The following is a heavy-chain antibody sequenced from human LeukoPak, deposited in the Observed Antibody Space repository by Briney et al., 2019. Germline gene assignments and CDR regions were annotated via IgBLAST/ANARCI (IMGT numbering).Heavy chain of an antibody. CDR3: TRPSFDP. CDR2: IRSKANSYAT. V-gene: IGHV3-73*01. J-gene: IGHJ5*02. Sequence: GGSLRLSCAASGFTFSGSAMHWVRQASGKGLGWVGRIRSKANSYATAYAASVKGRFTISRDDSKNTTYLQMNSLETEDTAMYFCTRPSFDPWGQGTLVTVSS. CDR1: GFTFSGSA.